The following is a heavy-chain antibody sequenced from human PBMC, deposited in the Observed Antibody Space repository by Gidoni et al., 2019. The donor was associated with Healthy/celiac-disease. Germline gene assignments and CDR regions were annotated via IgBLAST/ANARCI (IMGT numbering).Heavy chain of an antibody. J-gene: IGHJ4*02. CDR2: IIPIFGTA. Sequence: QVQLVQSGAAVKKPGSSVKVSCQASGGTFSSYAISWVRQAPGQGLEWMGGIIPIFGTANYAQKFQGRVTITADESTSTAYMELSSLRSEDTAVYYCARDMYADRLGELSLLGYWGQGTLVTVSS. CDR1: GGTFSSYA. D-gene: IGHD3-16*02. V-gene: IGHV1-69*01. CDR3: ARDMYADRLGELSLLGY.